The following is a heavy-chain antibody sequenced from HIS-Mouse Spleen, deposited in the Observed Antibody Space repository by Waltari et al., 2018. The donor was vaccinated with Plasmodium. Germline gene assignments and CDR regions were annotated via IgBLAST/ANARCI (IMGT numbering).Heavy chain of an antibody. Sequence: QVQLQESGPGLVKPSETLSLTCTVSGYSISSGYYWAWIRQPPGKGLEWIVSIYHSGSTYYNPSRKSRVTISVDTSKNQFSLKLSSVTAADTAVYYCARDYCGGDCYPGYFDYWGQGTLVTVSS. D-gene: IGHD2-21*02. V-gene: IGHV4-38-2*02. J-gene: IGHJ4*02. CDR2: IYHSGST. CDR3: ARDYCGGDCYPGYFDY. CDR1: GYSISSGYY.